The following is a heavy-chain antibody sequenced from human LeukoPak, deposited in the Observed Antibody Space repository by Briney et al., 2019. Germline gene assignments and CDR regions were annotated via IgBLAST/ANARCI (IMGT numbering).Heavy chain of an antibody. J-gene: IGHJ4*02. CDR1: EFNVSNYW. D-gene: IGHD5-18*01. CDR3: ARWDTGKAAFDL. Sequence: PGGSLRLSCAASEFNVSNYWMHWIRQAPGTGPMWVSRINGDGSDTKYADSVKGRLTISRDNAKNTLYLHMNSLRAEDTALYWCARWDTGKAAFDLWGQGTLVTVSS. V-gene: IGHV3-74*03. CDR2: INGDGSDT.